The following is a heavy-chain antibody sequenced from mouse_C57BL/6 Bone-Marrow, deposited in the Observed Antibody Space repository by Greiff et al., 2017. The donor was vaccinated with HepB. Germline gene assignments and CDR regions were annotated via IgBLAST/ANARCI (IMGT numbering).Heavy chain of an antibody. V-gene: IGHV1-64*01. CDR1: GYTFTSYW. D-gene: IGHD2-1*01. CDR2: IHPNSGST. Sequence: VQLQQSGAELVKPGASVKLSCKASGYTFTSYWMHWVKQRPGQGLEWIGMIHPNSGSTNYNEKFKSKATLTVDKSSSTAYMQLSSLTSEDSAVYYCAYLLWKGMDYWGQGTSVTVSS. J-gene: IGHJ4*01. CDR3: AYLLWKGMDY.